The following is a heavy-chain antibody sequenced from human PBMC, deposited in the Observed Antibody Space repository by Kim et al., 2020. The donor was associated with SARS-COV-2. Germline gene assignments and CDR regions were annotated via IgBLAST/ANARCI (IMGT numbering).Heavy chain of an antibody. CDR3: ARAPYYYDSSGYYSPAMGDY. Sequence: ASVKVSCKASGYTFTSYDINWVRQATGQGLEWMGWMNPNSGNTGYAQKFQGRVTMTRNTSISTAYMELSSLRSEDTAVYYCARAPYYYDSSGYYSPAMGDYWGQGTLVTVSS. CDR2: MNPNSGNT. V-gene: IGHV1-8*01. J-gene: IGHJ4*02. D-gene: IGHD3-22*01. CDR1: GYTFTSYD.